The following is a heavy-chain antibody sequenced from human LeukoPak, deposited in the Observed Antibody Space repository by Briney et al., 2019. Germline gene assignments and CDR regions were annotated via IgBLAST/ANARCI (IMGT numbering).Heavy chain of an antibody. CDR2: INSGGSST. CDR1: GFTFSSYW. J-gene: IGHJ4*02. Sequence: PGGSLRLSCAASGFTFSSYWMHWVRQAPGKGLVWVSRINSGGSSTSYADSVKGRFTISKDNAKNTLYMQMNILRAEATAVYYCARGLYTAMVNFDYWGQGTLVTVSS. D-gene: IGHD5-18*01. CDR3: ARGLYTAMVNFDY. V-gene: IGHV3-74*01.